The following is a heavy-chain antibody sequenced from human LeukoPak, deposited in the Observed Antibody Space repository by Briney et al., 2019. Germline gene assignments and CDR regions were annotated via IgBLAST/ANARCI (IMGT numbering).Heavy chain of an antibody. CDR2: YTGDT. CDR3: ARVNIAVAGDASDV. Sequence: PSETLSLTCTVSGGSISSGGYYWSWVRQPPGKGLEWIGYTGDTNYNPSLKSRVTISLDASKSQFSLKLSSVTAADTAMYYCARVNIAVAGDASDVWGRGTMVTVSS. CDR1: GGSISSGGYY. V-gene: IGHV4-61*08. D-gene: IGHD6-19*01. J-gene: IGHJ3*01.